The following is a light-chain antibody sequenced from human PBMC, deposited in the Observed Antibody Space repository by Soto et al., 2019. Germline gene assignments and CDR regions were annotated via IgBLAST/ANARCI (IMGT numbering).Light chain of an antibody. CDR3: SSYAGSNNGV. Sequence: QSALTQPPSASGSPGQSVTTSCTGTSSDVGGYNYVSCYQQHPGKAPKLMIYEVSKRPSGVPDRFSGSKSGNTSSLTVDGLQAEDEADYYCSSYAGSNNGVFGGGTELTVL. CDR2: EVS. J-gene: IGLJ3*02. CDR1: SSDVGGYNY. V-gene: IGLV2-8*01.